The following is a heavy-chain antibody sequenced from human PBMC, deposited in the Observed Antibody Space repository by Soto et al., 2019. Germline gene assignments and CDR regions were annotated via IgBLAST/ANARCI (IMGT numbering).Heavy chain of an antibody. CDR3: AKPPTISARSGDYFDN. Sequence: EVQLLESGGDLVQPGGSLRLSCAASGFTFSSYAMSWVRQAPGKGLEWVSAISGSDGSTYYADSVKGRFTSSSNNSKNTLYLQLNSLKAGDTAVYYCAKPPTISARSGDYFDNWGQGTLVTVSS. CDR1: GFTFSSYA. CDR2: ISGSDGST. J-gene: IGHJ4*02. D-gene: IGHD6-6*01. V-gene: IGHV3-23*01.